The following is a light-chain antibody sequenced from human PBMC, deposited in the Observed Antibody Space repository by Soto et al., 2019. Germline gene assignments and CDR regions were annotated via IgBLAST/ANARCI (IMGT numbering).Light chain of an antibody. J-gene: IGKJ3*01. CDR3: QQYGDSPFA. CDR2: AAT. V-gene: IGKV3-20*01. CDR1: QSIYINS. Sequence: EIVLTQSPGTLSLSPGERATLSCRASQSIYINSLAWYQHKRGQAPRLLIYAATVRATAVPDRFNGSGSGTDFALTISRLEPEDSAMYYWQQYGDSPFAVGPGTKLDVK.